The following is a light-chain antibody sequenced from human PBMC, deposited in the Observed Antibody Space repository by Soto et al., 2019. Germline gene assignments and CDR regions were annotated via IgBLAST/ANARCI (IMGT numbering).Light chain of an antibody. CDR2: DAS. V-gene: IGKV1-5*01. J-gene: IGKJ1*01. Sequence: DIQMTQSPSTLSASVGDRVTITCRASQSIRSSLAWYQQRPGKAPNLLIYDASSLGSGVPSRFSGSESGTEFTLTISCLQPDDFATYYCQHYDSYSLWTFGQGTRVEIK. CDR1: QSIRSS. CDR3: QHYDSYSLWT.